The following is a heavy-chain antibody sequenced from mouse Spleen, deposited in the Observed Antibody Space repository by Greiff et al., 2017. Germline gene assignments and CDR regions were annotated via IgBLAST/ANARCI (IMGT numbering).Heavy chain of an antibody. CDR3: ARKDVGYYWYFDV. D-gene: IGHD2-2*01. CDR1: GYTFTDYN. V-gene: IGHV1-18*01. CDR2: INPNNGGT. J-gene: IGHJ1*03. Sequence: VQLQQSGPELVKPGASVKIPCKASGYTFTDYNMDWVKQSHGKSLEWIGDINPNNGGTIYNQKFKGKATLTVDKSSSTAYMELRSLTSEDTAVYYCARKDVGYYWYFDVWGTGTTVTVSS.